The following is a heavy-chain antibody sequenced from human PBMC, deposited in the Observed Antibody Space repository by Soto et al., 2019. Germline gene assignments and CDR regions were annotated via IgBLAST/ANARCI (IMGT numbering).Heavy chain of an antibody. D-gene: IGHD2-2*01. CDR1: GGTFSSYT. J-gene: IGHJ6*03. V-gene: IGHV1-69*02. Sequence: QVQLVQPGAEVKKPGSSVKVSCKASGGTFSSYTISWVRQAPGQGLEWMGRIIPILGIANYAQKFQGSVTITADKSTSTAYMELSSLRSEDTAVYYCARGRWVYCSSTSCYYYYYMDVWGKGTTVTVSS. CDR2: IIPILGIA. CDR3: ARGRWVYCSSTSCYYYYYMDV.